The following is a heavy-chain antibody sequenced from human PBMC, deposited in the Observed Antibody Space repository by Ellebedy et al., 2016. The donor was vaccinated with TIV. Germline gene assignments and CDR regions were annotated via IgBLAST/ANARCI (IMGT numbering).Heavy chain of an antibody. V-gene: IGHV3-7*01. J-gene: IGHJ4*02. D-gene: IGHD3-22*01. CDR3: ARERKNYDSSGYYSIPYFDY. CDR2: IKQDGSEK. Sequence: GESLKISCAASGFTFSSYWMSWVRQAPGKGLEWVANIKQDGSEKYYVDSVKGRFTISRDNAKNSLYLQMNSLRAEDTAVYYCARERKNYDSSGYYSIPYFDYWGQGTLVTVSS. CDR1: GFTFSSYW.